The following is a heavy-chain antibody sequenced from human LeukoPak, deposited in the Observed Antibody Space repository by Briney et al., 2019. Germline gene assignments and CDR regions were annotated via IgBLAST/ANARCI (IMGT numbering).Heavy chain of an antibody. D-gene: IGHD3-9*01. CDR1: GSRFTSYW. J-gene: IGHJ5*02. Sequence: GESLRISCKGSGSRFTSYWISWVRQMPGKGLEWMGRIDPSDSYTNYSPSFQGHVTISADKSISTAYLQWSSLKASDTAMYYCARRYDILTGPNWFDPWGQGTLVTVSS. CDR3: ARRYDILTGPNWFDP. V-gene: IGHV5-10-1*01. CDR2: IDPSDSYT.